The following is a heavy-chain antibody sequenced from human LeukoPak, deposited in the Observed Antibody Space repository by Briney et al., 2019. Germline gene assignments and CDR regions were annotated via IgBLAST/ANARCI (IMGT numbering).Heavy chain of an antibody. J-gene: IGHJ4*02. D-gene: IGHD5-18*01. V-gene: IGHV1-69*05. CDR3: AREGGYSYGSLGY. Sequence: SVKVSCKASGGTFSSYAISWVRQAPGQGLEWMGRIIPIFGTANYAQKFQGRVTITTDESTSTAYMELSSLRSEDTAVYYCAREGGYSYGSLGYWGQGTLVTVPS. CDR1: GGTFSSYA. CDR2: IIPIFGTA.